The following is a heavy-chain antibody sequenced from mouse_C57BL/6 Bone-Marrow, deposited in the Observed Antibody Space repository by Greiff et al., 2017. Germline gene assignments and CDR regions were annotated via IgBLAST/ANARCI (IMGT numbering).Heavy chain of an antibody. Sequence: VKLKQPGAELVKPGASVKLSCKASGYTFSSYWMHWVKQRPGKGLEWIGMIHPNSGSTNYNEKCKSKATLTVDKTSSQADMQRSSLASEDSSVYSCAGYFDVWGTGTTVTVSS. CDR3: AGYFDV. V-gene: IGHV1-64*01. J-gene: IGHJ1*03. CDR1: GYTFSSYW. CDR2: IHPNSGST.